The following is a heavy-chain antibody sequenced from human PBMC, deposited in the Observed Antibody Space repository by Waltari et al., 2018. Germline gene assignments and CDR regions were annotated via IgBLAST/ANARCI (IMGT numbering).Heavy chain of an antibody. CDR1: GFTFSRHG. CDR3: ARGSAGKPLDN. CDR2: ITYDGSRK. J-gene: IGHJ4*02. D-gene: IGHD2-15*01. V-gene: IGHV3-30*03. Sequence: QVRLAESGGGMVQSGGSLRLSCEASGFTFSRHGLHWVRQAPGKGLEWVAFITYDGSRKFYAASVKGRFTISRDNSNDIPFLDMNNLRRDDTAVYFCARGSAGKPLDNWGQGALVTVSS.